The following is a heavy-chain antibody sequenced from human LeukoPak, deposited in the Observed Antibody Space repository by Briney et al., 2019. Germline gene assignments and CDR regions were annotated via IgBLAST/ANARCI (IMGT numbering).Heavy chain of an antibody. CDR1: GVTFSSYA. CDR3: ARRYDYVWGSYHTFDY. V-gene: IGHV3-23*01. CDR2: ISGSGGST. D-gene: IGHD3-16*01. Sequence: GGSLRLSCAASGVTFSSYAMSWVRQAPGKGLDWVSAISGSGGSTYYADSVKGRFTISRDNSKNTLYLQMNSLRAEDTAVYYCARRYDYVWGSYHTFDYWGQGTLVSVCS. J-gene: IGHJ4*02.